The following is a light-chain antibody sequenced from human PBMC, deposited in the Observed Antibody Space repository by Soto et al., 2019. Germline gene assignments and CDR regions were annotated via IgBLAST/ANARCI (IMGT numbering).Light chain of an antibody. CDR2: EVN. CDR3: ASFRSATILV. V-gene: IGLV2-14*02. CDR1: SSDVGIYNL. Sequence: QSALTQPASVSGSPGQPITISCTGTSSDVGIYNLVSWYQHFPGKAPKLMIYEVNKRPSGVSNRFSGSKSGSTASLTISGLQADDESDYCCASFRSATILVFGSGPKVTVL. J-gene: IGLJ1*01.